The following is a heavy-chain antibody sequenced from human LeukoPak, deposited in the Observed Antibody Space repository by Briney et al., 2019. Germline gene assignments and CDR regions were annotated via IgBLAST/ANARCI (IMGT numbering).Heavy chain of an antibody. CDR1: GFTFSSYA. CDR3: AKDRPNYYGSNGHYYKLNGDC. V-gene: IGHV3-23*01. D-gene: IGHD3-22*01. Sequence: QPGGSLRLSCAASGFTFSSYAMSWVRQAPGKGLEWVSSITSSGAATYYADSAKGRFTISRDNSDNTLYLQMNSLRAEDTAVYYCAKDRPNYYGSNGHYYKLNGDCWGQGTLVTVSS. CDR2: ITSSGAAT. J-gene: IGHJ4*02.